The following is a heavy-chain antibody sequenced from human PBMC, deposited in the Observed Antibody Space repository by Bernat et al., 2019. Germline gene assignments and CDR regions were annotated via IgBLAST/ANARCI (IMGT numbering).Heavy chain of an antibody. CDR1: GFTFSSYA. J-gene: IGHJ4*02. D-gene: IGHD6-19*01. CDR3: AKVLEYSSGWYWGGAFDY. Sequence: VQLLESGGGLVQPGGSLRLSCAASGFTFSSYAMSWVRQAPGKGLEWVAVISYDGSNKYYADSVKGRFTISRDNSKNTLYLQMNSLRAEDTAVYYCAKVLEYSSGWYWGGAFDYWGQGTLVTVSS. CDR2: ISYDGSNK. V-gene: IGHV3-30*18.